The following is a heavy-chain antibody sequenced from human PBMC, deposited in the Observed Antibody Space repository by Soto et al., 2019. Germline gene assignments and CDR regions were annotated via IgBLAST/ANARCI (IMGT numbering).Heavy chain of an antibody. J-gene: IGHJ4*02. CDR2: INPSGGST. V-gene: IGHV1-46*01. CDR3: ARDLRISIAARPGTFDY. CDR1: GYTLTSYY. D-gene: IGHD6-6*01. Sequence: ASVKVSCKASGYTLTSYYMHWVRQAPGQGLEWMGIINPSGGSTSYAQKFQGRVTMTRDTSTSTVYMELSSLRSEDTAVYYCARDLRISIAARPGTFDYWRQGTLVTVSS.